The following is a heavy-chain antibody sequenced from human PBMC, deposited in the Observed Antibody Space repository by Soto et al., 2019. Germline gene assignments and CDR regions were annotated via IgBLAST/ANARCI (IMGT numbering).Heavy chain of an antibody. Sequence: EGQLLESGGGLVDPGGSLRLSCAASGFTFSLYAMSWVRQAPGKGLEWVSTIGGSGGDTSYADFVRGRFTISRDNSRNILYLQMNSLKAEDTAVHYCAKDAPGSGWLSDYWGQGTLVTVSS. V-gene: IGHV3-23*01. D-gene: IGHD3-22*01. CDR2: IGGSGGDT. CDR3: AKDAPGSGWLSDY. CDR1: GFTFSLYA. J-gene: IGHJ4*02.